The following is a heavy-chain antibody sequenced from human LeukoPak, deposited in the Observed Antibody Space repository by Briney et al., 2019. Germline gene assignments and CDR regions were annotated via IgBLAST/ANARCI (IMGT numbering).Heavy chain of an antibody. J-gene: IGHJ4*02. D-gene: IGHD3-10*01. Sequence: SETLSLTCTFSGGSLSSYSWSWVRQPPGRGLEWIGYIYYSGRTTYNPSLKGRLTISLDTSKNQFSLNLRSVTAADTAVYYCAGDYTSGSYRFDYWGQGTLVTVSS. CDR2: IYYSGRT. CDR3: AGDYTSGSYRFDY. V-gene: IGHV4-59*12. CDR1: GGSLSSYS.